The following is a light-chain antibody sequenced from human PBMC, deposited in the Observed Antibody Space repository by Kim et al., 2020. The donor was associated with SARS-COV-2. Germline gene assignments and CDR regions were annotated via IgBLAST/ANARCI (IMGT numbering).Light chain of an antibody. CDR2: KVS. V-gene: IGKV2-30*02. J-gene: IGKJ1*01. CDR1: QSLVHSDGNTY. Sequence: DVVMTQSPLSLPVTLGQPASISCRSSQSLVHSDGNTYLNYFHQRPGQSPRRLIYKVSNRDSGVPDRFSGSGSGTDFTLKISRVEAEDVGVYYCMQGTHWPPTFGQGTKVDIK. CDR3: MQGTHWPPT.